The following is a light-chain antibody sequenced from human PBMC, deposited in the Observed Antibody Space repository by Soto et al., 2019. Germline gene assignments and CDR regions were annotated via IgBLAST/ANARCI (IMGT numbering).Light chain of an antibody. CDR2: DAS. CDR3: QQYNDWWT. Sequence: EIVMTQSPATLSVSPGERATLSCRASQSVRKNLAWYQHKPGQVPRLLIYDASNRATGVPVRFSASGSGTVFTLTISRLEPEDFAVYYCQQYNDWWTFGQGTKVDIK. V-gene: IGKV3-15*01. CDR1: QSVRKN. J-gene: IGKJ1*01.